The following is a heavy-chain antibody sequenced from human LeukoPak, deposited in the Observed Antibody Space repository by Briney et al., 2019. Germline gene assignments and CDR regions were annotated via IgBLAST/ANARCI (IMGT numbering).Heavy chain of an antibody. V-gene: IGHV4-59*13. J-gene: IGHJ4*02. CDR1: GGSISPYY. CDR2: VYFSGST. CDR3: ASIHSGTYTTGYHFDS. D-gene: IGHD1-26*01. Sequence: PSETLSLTCTVSGGSISPYYWSWIRQPPGKGLEWIGYVYFSGSTYSNPSLRSRVTISLDTSKNQFSLNLDSVTAADTAVYYCASIHSGTYTTGYHFDSWGQGTLVTVSS.